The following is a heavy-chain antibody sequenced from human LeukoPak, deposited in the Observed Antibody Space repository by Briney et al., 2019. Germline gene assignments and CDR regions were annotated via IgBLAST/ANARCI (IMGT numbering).Heavy chain of an antibody. CDR1: GFIFSNYD. J-gene: IGHJ4*02. V-gene: IGHV3-48*03. Sequence: GGSLRLSCAVSGFIFSNYDMNWVRQGPGKGLEWVSYVSISGSDTHYAESVEGRFTIPRDNPKNSLYLQMNSLTAEDTAVYDCATRLEAGGWQYLDYWGRGTLVTVSS. CDR2: VSISGSDT. CDR3: ATRLEAGGWQYLDY. D-gene: IGHD6-19*01.